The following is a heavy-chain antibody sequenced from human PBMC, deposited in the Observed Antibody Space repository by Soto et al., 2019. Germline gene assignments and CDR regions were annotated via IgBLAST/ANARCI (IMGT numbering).Heavy chain of an antibody. D-gene: IGHD3-3*01. V-gene: IGHV3-23*01. CDR2: ISGSDGKT. J-gene: IGHJ4*02. CDR1: GFSFASFA. Sequence: PVGSLRLSCPTSGFSFASFAMTWVRQAPGKGLEWVATISGSDGKTYYADSVKGRFSISRDTSRNTLYLQMNSLRADDTAIYYCAKWSYLDYWGQGTRVTVSS. CDR3: AKWSYLDY.